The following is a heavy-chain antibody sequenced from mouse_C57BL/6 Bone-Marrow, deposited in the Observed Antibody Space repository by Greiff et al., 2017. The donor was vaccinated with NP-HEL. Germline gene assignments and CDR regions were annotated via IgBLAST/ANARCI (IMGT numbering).Heavy chain of an antibody. J-gene: IGHJ2*01. Sequence: VQLQQSGAELARPGASVKLSCKASGYTFTSYGISWVKQRTGQGLEWIGEIYPRSGNTYYNEKFKGKATLTADKSSSTAYMELRSLTSEDSAVYFRARDYYGSSYEKYYFDYWGQGTTLTVSS. CDR1: GYTFTSYG. CDR2: IYPRSGNT. V-gene: IGHV1-81*01. D-gene: IGHD1-1*01. CDR3: ARDYYGSSYEKYYFDY.